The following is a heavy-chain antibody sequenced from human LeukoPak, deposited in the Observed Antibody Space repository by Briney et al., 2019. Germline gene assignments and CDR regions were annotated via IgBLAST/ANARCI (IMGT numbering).Heavy chain of an antibody. J-gene: IGHJ3*02. D-gene: IGHD3-22*01. CDR3: ARVQAYYYDSSGSPLDAFDI. CDR2: INHSGST. CDR1: GGSFSGYY. Sequence: SETLSLTCAVYGGSFSGYYWSWIRQPPGKGLEWIGEINHSGSTNYNPSLKSRVTISVDKSKNQFSLKLSSVTAADTAVYYCARVQAYYYDSSGSPLDAFDIWGQGTMVTVSS. V-gene: IGHV4-34*01.